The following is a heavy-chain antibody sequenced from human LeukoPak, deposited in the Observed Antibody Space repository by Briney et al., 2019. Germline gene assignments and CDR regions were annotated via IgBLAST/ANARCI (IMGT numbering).Heavy chain of an antibody. CDR2: ISGSGGST. J-gene: IGHJ4*02. Sequence: GGSLRLSCAASGFTFSSYAMSWVRQAPGKGLEWVSAISGSGGSTYYADSVKGRFTISRDNSKNTLYLQMNSLRAEDTAVYSCAKVAYSRGWYEYGYWGQGTLVTVSS. D-gene: IGHD6-19*01. CDR1: GFTFSSYA. CDR3: AKVAYSRGWYEYGY. V-gene: IGHV3-23*01.